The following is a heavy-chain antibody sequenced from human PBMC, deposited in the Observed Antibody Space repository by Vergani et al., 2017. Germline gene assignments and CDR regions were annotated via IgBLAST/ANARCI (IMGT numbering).Heavy chain of an antibody. CDR1: GGSISSYY. J-gene: IGHJ4*02. D-gene: IGHD5-24*01. Sequence: QVQLQESGPGLVKPSETLSLTCTVSGGSISSYYWSWIRQPPGKGLEWIGYIYYSGSTNYNPSLKSRVTISVDTSKNQFSLKLSSVTAADTAVYYCARDAGGRWLQFNYFDYWGQGTLVTVSS. CDR2: IYYSGST. V-gene: IGHV4-59*01. CDR3: ARDAGGRWLQFNYFDY.